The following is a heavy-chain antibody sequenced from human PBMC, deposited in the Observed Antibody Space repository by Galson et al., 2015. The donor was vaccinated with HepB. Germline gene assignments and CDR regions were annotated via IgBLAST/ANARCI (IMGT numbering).Heavy chain of an antibody. CDR3: ARGSGITIFGVAPDGWFDP. CDR1: GGTFSSYA. J-gene: IGHJ5*02. V-gene: IGHV1-3*01. CDR2: INAGNGNT. Sequence: SCKASGGTFSSYAMHWVRQAPGQRLEWMGWINAGNGNTKYSQKFQGRVTITRDTSASTAYRELSSLSSEDTAVYYCARGSGITIFGVAPDGWFDPWGQGTLVTVSS. D-gene: IGHD3-3*01.